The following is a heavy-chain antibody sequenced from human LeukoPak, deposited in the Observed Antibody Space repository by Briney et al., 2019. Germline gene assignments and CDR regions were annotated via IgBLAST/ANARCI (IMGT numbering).Heavy chain of an antibody. CDR3: AKGTMVTTYNWDH. D-gene: IGHD4-17*01. Sequence: ASVKVSCKASGYTFTGYYMHWVRQAPGQGLEWMGWINPNNGGAKYAQKFQGRVTMTRDTSISTAYMELSSLRSDDTAVYYCAKGTMVTTYNWDHWGQGTLVTVSS. CDR1: GYTFTGYY. V-gene: IGHV1-2*02. CDR2: INPNNGGA. J-gene: IGHJ4*02.